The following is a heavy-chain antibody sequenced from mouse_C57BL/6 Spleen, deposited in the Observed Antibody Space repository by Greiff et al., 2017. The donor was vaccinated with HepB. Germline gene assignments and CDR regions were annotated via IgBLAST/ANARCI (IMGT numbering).Heavy chain of an antibody. Sequence: EVKVVESEGGLVQPGSSMKLSCTASGFTFSDYYMAWVRQVPEKGLEWVANINYDGSSTYYLDSLKSRFIISRDNAKNMLYLQMSSLKSEDTATYYCAREGYRAMDYWGQGTSVTVSS. CDR2: INYDGSST. CDR3: AREGYRAMDY. D-gene: IGHD3-1*01. V-gene: IGHV5-16*01. J-gene: IGHJ4*01. CDR1: GFTFSDYY.